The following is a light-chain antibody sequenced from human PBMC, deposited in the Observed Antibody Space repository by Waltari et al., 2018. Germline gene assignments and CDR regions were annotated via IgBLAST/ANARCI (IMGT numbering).Light chain of an antibody. J-gene: IGKJ1*01. CDR3: QQYGSSPPT. Sequence: EIMLTQSPDTLSLSPGERATLSCRASQSVSSSYLAWYQQKPGQAPRLLIYGASSRDTGIPDRFSGSGSGTDFTLTISRLEPEDFAVYYCQQYGSSPPTFGQGTKVEIK. CDR2: GAS. CDR1: QSVSSSY. V-gene: IGKV3-20*01.